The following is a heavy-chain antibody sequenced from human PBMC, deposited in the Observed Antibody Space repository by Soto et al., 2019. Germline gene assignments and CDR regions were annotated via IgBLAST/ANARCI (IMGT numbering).Heavy chain of an antibody. CDR3: ASGKYQLLSWFDP. V-gene: IGHV3-11*01. CDR2: ISSSGSTI. Sequence: GGSLRLSCAASGFTFSDYYMSWTRQAPGKGLEWVSYISSSGSTIYYADSVKGRFTISRDNAKNSLYLQMNSLRAEDTAVYYCASGKYQLLSWFDPWGQGTLVTVSS. CDR1: GFTFSDYY. D-gene: IGHD2-2*01. J-gene: IGHJ5*02.